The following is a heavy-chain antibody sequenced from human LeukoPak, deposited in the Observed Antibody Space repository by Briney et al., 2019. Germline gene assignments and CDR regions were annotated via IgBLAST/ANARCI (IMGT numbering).Heavy chain of an antibody. CDR2: ISSSSSYI. CDR3: ARVPSLGYCSGGSCWPFDY. V-gene: IGHV3-21*01. J-gene: IGHJ4*02. Sequence: GGSLRLSCAASGFTFSSYSMNWVRQAPGKGLEWVSSISSSSSYIYYADSVKGRFTISRDNAKNSLYLQMNSLRAEDTAVYYCARVPSLGYCSGGSCWPFDYWGQGTLVTVSS. D-gene: IGHD2-15*01. CDR1: GFTFSSYS.